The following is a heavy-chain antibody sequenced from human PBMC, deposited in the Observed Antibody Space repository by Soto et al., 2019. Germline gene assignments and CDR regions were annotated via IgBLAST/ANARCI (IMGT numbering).Heavy chain of an antibody. J-gene: IGHJ4*02. D-gene: IGHD3-22*01. Sequence: GESLKISCXGSGYSFTSYWIGWVRQMPGKGLEWMGIIYPGDSDTRYSPSFQGQVTISADKSISTAYLQWSSLKASDTAMYYCARLRDYYDSSGRGSAFYFDYWGQGTLVTVSS. CDR3: ARLRDYYDSSGRGSAFYFDY. V-gene: IGHV5-51*01. CDR2: IYPGDSDT. CDR1: GYSFTSYW.